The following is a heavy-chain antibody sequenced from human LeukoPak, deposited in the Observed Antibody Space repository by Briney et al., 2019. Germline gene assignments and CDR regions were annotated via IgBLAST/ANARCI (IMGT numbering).Heavy chain of an antibody. Sequence: GGSLRLSCAASGFTFDDYGMSWVRQAPGKGLEWVSGINWNGGSTGYADSVKGRFTISRDNAKHSLYLQMNSLRAEDTALYYCARGYYYDSSGYYYGSYFDLWGRGTLVTVSS. CDR2: INWNGGST. CDR1: GFTFDDYG. J-gene: IGHJ2*01. V-gene: IGHV3-20*04. CDR3: ARGYYYDSSGYYYGSYFDL. D-gene: IGHD3-22*01.